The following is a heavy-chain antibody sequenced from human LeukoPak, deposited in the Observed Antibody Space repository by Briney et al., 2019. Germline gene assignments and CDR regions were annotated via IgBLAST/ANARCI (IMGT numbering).Heavy chain of an antibody. CDR1: GGTFSSYA. J-gene: IGHJ5*02. D-gene: IGHD2-2*02. CDR3: ARVPVVVPAAILVRWGPFDP. CDR2: IIPIFGTA. Sequence: GASVKVSCKASGGTFSSYAISWVRQALGQGLEWMGGIIPIFGTANYAQKFQGRVTITTDESTSTAYMELSSLRSEDTAVYYCARVPVVVPAAILVRWGPFDPWGQGTLVTVSS. V-gene: IGHV1-69*05.